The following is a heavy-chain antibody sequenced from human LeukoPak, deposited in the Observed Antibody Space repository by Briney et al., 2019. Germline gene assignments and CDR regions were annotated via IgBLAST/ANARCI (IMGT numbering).Heavy chain of an antibody. CDR1: DLTFSTYV. V-gene: IGHV3-23*01. Sequence: QPGGSLRLSCAASDLTFSTYVMSWVRQAPGKGLEWVSTISGSGGSTYYADFVKGRFTISRDNSKNTLYLQMNSLRAEDTAIYYCAKVYSPGDWSPNIFDYWGQGTLVTVSS. CDR2: ISGSGGST. J-gene: IGHJ4*02. D-gene: IGHD3-9*01. CDR3: AKVYSPGDWSPNIFDY.